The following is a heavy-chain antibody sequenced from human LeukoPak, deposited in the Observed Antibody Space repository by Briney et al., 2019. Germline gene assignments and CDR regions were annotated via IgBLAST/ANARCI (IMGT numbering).Heavy chain of an antibody. V-gene: IGHV4-59*01. Sequence: SETLSLTCTVSGGSISSSYWSWIRQPPGKGLEWIGYIYYSGSTNYNPSLKSRVTISVDTSKNQFSLKLSSVTAADTAAYYCARYNYDFWSGYSKWFDPWGQGTLVTVSS. J-gene: IGHJ5*02. CDR3: ARYNYDFWSGYSKWFDP. D-gene: IGHD3-3*01. CDR1: GGSISSSY. CDR2: IYYSGST.